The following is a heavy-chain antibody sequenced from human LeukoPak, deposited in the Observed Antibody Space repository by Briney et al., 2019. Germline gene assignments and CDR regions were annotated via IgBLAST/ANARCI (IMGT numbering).Heavy chain of an antibody. CDR1: GFTFDDYA. J-gene: IGHJ3*02. D-gene: IGHD6-6*01. CDR2: ISWNSGSI. Sequence: PGRSLRLSCAASGFTFDDYAMHWVRQAPGKGLECVSGISWNSGSIGYADSVKGRFTISRDNAKNSLYLQMNSLRAEDTALYYCAKVGSSSSLDAFDIWGQGTMVTVSS. CDR3: AKVGSSSSLDAFDI. V-gene: IGHV3-9*01.